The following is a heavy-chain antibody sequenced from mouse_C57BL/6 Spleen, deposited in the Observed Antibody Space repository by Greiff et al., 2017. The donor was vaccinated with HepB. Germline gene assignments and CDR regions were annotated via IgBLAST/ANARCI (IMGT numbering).Heavy chain of an antibody. Sequence: QVQLQQSGAELVRPGTSVKVSCKASGYAFTNYLIEWVKQRPGQGLEWIGVINPGSGGTNYNEKFKGKATLTADKSSSTAYMQLSSLTSEDSAVYICARCEDYYGSPFDYWGQGTTLTVSS. CDR3: ARCEDYYGSPFDY. CDR1: GYAFTNYL. D-gene: IGHD1-1*01. CDR2: INPGSGGT. V-gene: IGHV1-54*01. J-gene: IGHJ2*01.